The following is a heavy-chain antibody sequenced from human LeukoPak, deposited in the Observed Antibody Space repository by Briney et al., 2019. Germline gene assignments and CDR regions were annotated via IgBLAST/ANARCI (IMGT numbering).Heavy chain of an antibody. CDR2: IYTSGST. D-gene: IGHD3-22*01. J-gene: IGHJ1*01. Sequence: PSETLSLTCTVSGGSISSYYWSWIRQPAGKGLEWIGRIYTSGSTNYNPSLKSRVTMSVDTSKNQFSLKLSSVTAADTAVYYCASDSSGYYYPPGYFQHWGQGTLVTVSS. CDR1: GGSISSYY. CDR3: ASDSSGYYYPPGYFQH. V-gene: IGHV4-4*07.